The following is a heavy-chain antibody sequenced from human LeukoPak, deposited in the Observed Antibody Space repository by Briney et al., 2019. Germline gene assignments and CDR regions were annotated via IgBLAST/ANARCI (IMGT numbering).Heavy chain of an antibody. D-gene: IGHD3-10*01. J-gene: IGHJ4*02. V-gene: IGHV4-61*02. CDR1: GGSISSGSYY. CDR3: ARVSLVRGAPDYYFDY. Sequence: PSETLSLTCTVSGGSISSGSYYWSWLRQPAGKGLEWIGRIYTSGSTNYNPSLKSRVTMSVDTSKNQFSLKLSSVTAADTAVYYCARVSLVRGAPDYYFDYWGQGTLVTVSS. CDR2: IYTSGST.